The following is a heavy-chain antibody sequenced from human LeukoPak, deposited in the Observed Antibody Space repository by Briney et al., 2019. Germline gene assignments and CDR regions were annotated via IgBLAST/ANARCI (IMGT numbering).Heavy chain of an antibody. CDR3: ARAMVQGNFYYYYMDV. D-gene: IGHD3-10*01. J-gene: IGHJ6*03. Sequence: SQTLSLTCTVSGGSISSGSYYWNWIRQPAGKGLEWIGRIYTSGSTNYNPSLKSRVTISVDTSKNQFSLKLSSVTAADTAVYYCARAMVQGNFYYYYMDVWGKGTTVTVSS. CDR2: IYTSGST. V-gene: IGHV4-61*02. CDR1: GGSISSGSYY.